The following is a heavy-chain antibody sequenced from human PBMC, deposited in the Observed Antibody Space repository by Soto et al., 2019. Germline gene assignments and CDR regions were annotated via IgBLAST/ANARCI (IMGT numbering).Heavy chain of an antibody. V-gene: IGHV1-3*01. J-gene: IGHJ6*02. CDR3: ARDPQLGSSSAAIDYGMDV. CDR1: GYTFTSYA. Sequence: ASVKVSCKASGYTFTSYAMHWVRQAPGQRLEWMGWINAGNGNTKYSQKFQGRVTITRDTSASTAYMELSSLRSEDTAVYYCARDPQLGSSSAAIDYGMDVWGQGTTVTVSS. CDR2: INAGNGNT. D-gene: IGHD6-6*01.